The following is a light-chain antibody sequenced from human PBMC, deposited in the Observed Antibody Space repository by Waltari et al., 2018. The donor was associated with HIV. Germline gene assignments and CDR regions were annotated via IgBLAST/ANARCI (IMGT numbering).Light chain of an antibody. CDR1: QSVSSY. V-gene: IGKV3-11*01. Sequence: EIVLTQSPATLSLSPGERATLSCRASQSVSSYLAWYQQKPGQAPKLLIYGASNRATGIPARFSGSGSGTDFTLTIISLEPEDFAVYYCQQYYSSPPYTFGQGTKLEIK. J-gene: IGKJ2*01. CDR3: QQYYSSPPYT. CDR2: GAS.